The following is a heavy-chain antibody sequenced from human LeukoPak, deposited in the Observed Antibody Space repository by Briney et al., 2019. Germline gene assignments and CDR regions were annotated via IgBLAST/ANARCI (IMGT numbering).Heavy chain of an antibody. CDR3: TRGLGYSYGYYAY. CDR2: ISSSSSTI. J-gene: IGHJ4*02. D-gene: IGHD5-18*01. V-gene: IGHV3-48*01. CDR1: GFTFSGYY. Sequence: GGSLRLSCATSGFTFSGYYMHWVRQAPGKGLEWVSYISSSSSTIYYADSVKGRFTISRDNAKNSLYLQMNSLRAEDTAVYFCTRGLGYSYGYYAYWGQGTLVTVSS.